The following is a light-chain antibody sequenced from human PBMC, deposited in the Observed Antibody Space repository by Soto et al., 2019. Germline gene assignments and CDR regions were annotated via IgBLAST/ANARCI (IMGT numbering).Light chain of an antibody. CDR1: SSDVGSYNR. J-gene: IGLJ2*01. Sequence: QSALTQPPSVSGSPGQSVTISCTGNSSDVGSYNRVSWYQQPPGTAPKLMIYEVTNRPSGVPDRFSGTKSGNTASLTISGLQAEDEADYYCSSYTTDTTLVFGGGTKVTVL. CDR2: EVT. V-gene: IGLV2-18*02. CDR3: SSYTTDTTLV.